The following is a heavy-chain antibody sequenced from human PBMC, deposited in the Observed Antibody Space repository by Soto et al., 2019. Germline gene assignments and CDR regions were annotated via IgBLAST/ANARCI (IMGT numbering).Heavy chain of an antibody. CDR1: GFTLSKSG. D-gene: IGHD6-13*01. V-gene: IGHV3-30*18. J-gene: IGHJ6*01. CDR3: VKDRAAAGSNGLAV. CDR2: ISHDGRNK. Sequence: QVQLVESGGGVVQPGRSLRVSCAASGFTLSKSGMHWVRQAPGKGLQWVASISHDGRNKFYEDSLKGRITLSGDYLKNTMYLQMTSLRGEDTAVYYCVKDRAAAGSNGLAVWGQGTTVTVSS.